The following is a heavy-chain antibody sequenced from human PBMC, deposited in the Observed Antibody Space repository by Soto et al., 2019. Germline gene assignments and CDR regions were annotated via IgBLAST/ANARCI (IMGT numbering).Heavy chain of an antibody. V-gene: IGHV3-33*01. CDR2: VWSDGRTK. CDR1: GFIFSSYG. D-gene: IGHD2-15*01. CDR3: AGDRDYSHEHLIHGALGY. J-gene: IGHJ4*02. Sequence: QVQLVESGGGVVQPGRSLRLSCAASGFIFSSYGMHWVRQAPGKGLEWVASVWSDGRTKDYADSVMGRFTISRDNSKNALYLQMDSLRGEVTAFYYCAGDRDYSHEHLIHGALGYWGQGTLVTVCS.